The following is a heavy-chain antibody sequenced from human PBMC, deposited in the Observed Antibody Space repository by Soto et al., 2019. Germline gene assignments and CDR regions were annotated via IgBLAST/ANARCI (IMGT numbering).Heavy chain of an antibody. Sequence: QVQLQESGPGLVKPSQTLSLTCTVSGGSISSGDYWWSWIRQYPWKGMEWIGNIYYSGSTHYNPSLKSRVTISVYTSKNKFSLKLSSVTAADTALYYCAIGASPWGQGTLVTVSS. CDR2: IYYSGST. CDR1: GGSISSGDYW. J-gene: IGHJ5*02. CDR3: AIGASP. V-gene: IGHV4-31*03.